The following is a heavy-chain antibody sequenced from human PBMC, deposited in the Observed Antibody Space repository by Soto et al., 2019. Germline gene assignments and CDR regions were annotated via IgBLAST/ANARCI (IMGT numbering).Heavy chain of an antibody. V-gene: IGHV4-59*08. D-gene: IGHD6-13*01. CDR1: GGSISSYY. Sequence: SETLSLTCTVSGGSISSYYWSWIRQPPGKGLEWIGYIYYSGSTNYNPSLKSRVTISVDTSKNQFSLKLSSVTAADTAVYYCARHIAAAGTVPNWFDPWGQGTLVTVSS. J-gene: IGHJ5*02. CDR3: ARHIAAAGTVPNWFDP. CDR2: IYYSGST.